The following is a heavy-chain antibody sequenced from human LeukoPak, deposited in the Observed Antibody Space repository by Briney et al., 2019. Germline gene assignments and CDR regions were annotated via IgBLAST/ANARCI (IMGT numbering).Heavy chain of an antibody. Sequence: ASVKVSCKASGYTFTGYYMHWVRQAPGQGLEWMGWINPNSGGTNYAQKFQGRVTMTRDTSISNAYMELSRLRSDDTAVYYCASDPTRGAVADNWFDPWGQGTLVTVSS. CDR3: ASDPTRGAVADNWFDP. V-gene: IGHV1-2*02. J-gene: IGHJ5*02. CDR2: INPNSGGT. D-gene: IGHD6-19*01. CDR1: GYTFTGYY.